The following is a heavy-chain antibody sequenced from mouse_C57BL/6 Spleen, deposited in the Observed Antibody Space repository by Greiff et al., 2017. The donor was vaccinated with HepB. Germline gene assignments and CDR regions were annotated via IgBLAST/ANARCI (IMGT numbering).Heavy chain of an antibody. CDR1: GFSLTSYG. J-gene: IGHJ4*01. V-gene: IGHV2-2*01. CDR3: ARSTMVTTGPMDY. D-gene: IGHD2-2*01. Sequence: VHLVESGPGLVQPSQSLSITCTVSGFSLTSYGVHWVRQSPGKGLEWLGVIWSGGSTDYNAAFISRLSISKDNSKSQVFFKMNSLQADDTAIYYCARSTMVTTGPMDYWGQGTSVTVSS. CDR2: IWSGGST.